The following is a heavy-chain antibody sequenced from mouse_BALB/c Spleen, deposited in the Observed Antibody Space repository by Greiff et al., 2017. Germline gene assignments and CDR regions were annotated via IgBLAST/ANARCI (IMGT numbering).Heavy chain of an antibody. J-gene: IGHJ4*01. CDR1: GFTFSSYT. V-gene: IGHV5-12-2*01. CDR3: ARTGGYYDAMDY. Sequence: DVMLVESGGGLVQPGGSLKLSCAASGFTFSSYTMSWVRQTPEKRLEWVAYISNGGGSTYYPDTVKGRFTISRDNAKNTLYLQMSSLKSEDTATYYCARTGGYYDAMDYWGQGTSVTVSS. D-gene: IGHD2-2*01. CDR2: ISNGGGST.